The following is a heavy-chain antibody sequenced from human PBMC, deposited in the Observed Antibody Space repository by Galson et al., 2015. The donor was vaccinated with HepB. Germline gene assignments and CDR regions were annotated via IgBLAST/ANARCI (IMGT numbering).Heavy chain of an antibody. V-gene: IGHV1-3*01. D-gene: IGHD3-10*01. CDR1: GYTFTTYA. CDR3: ARRLLSFGEMFDP. Sequence: SVKVSCKASGYTFTTYAIHWVRQAPGQRLEWMGWINAANGNGKYSQKFQGRVTMTRDTSARTAYMELSSLRSEDTAVYYCARRLLSFGEMFDPWGQGTLVTVSS. CDR2: INAANGNG. J-gene: IGHJ5*02.